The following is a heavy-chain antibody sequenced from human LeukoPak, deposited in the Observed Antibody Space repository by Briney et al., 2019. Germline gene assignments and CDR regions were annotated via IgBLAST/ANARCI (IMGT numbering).Heavy chain of an antibody. CDR1: GFTVSSNY. CDR3: ARDFGRYYGSGSYFRYFDY. J-gene: IGHJ4*02. V-gene: IGHV3-53*01. Sequence: PGGSLRLSCAASGFTVSSNYMSRVRQAPGKGLEWVSVIYSGGSTYYADSVKGRFTISRDNSKNTLYLQMNSLRAEDTAVYYCARDFGRYYGSGSYFRYFDYWGQGTLVTVSS. CDR2: IYSGGST. D-gene: IGHD3-10*01.